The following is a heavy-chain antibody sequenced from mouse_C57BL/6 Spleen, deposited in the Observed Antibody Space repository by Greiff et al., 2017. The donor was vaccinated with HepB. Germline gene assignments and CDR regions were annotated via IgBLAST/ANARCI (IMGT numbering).Heavy chain of an antibody. CDR2: ISDGGSYT. J-gene: IGHJ3*01. CDR3: ARGWGFAY. D-gene: IGHD3-3*01. V-gene: IGHV5-4*03. CDR1: GFTFSSYA. Sequence: EVKLQESGGGLVKPGGSLKLSCAASGFTFSSYAMSWVRQTPEKRLEWVATISDGGSYTYYPDNVKGRFTISRDNAKNNLYLQMSHLKSEDTAMYYCARGWGFAYWGQGTLVTVSA.